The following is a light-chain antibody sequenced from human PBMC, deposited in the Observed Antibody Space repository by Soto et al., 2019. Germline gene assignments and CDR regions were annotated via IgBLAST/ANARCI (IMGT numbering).Light chain of an antibody. CDR1: QSVNSN. CDR3: QQYNDWPPIT. Sequence: EIVMTQSPATLSLSPGERATLSCRASQSVNSNLAWYPQRPGQAPRLLIYGAFTRATGFPARFSGSGSGTEFTLTINSLQPEDFAVYYCQQYNDWPPITFGQGTRLEIQ. CDR2: GAF. J-gene: IGKJ5*01. V-gene: IGKV3-15*01.